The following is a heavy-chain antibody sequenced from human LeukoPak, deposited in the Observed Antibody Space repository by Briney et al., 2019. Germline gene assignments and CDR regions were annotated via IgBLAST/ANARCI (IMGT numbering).Heavy chain of an antibody. CDR2: IHISGNT. V-gene: IGHV4-61*09. J-gene: IGHJ5*02. D-gene: IGHD6-19*01. CDR3: ARHVRKRGIAVAGTPGWFDP. Sequence: SETLSLTCTVSGGSISSGSYCWSWIRQPAGKGLEWIGHIHISGNTNYNPSLKSRVTISVDTSKNQFSLKLSSVTAADTAVYYCARHVRKRGIAVAGTPGWFDPWGQGTLVTVSS. CDR1: GGSISSGSYC.